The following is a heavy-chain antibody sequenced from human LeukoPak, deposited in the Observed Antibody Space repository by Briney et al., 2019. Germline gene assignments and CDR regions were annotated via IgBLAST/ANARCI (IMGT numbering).Heavy chain of an antibody. V-gene: IGHV3-23*01. CDR1: GFIFSCYG. J-gene: IGHJ4*02. CDR3: AKDLRGHPDDY. Sequence: GGSLRLSCAAAGFIFSCYGMWWGRQAAGKLVERVTAISGSGGSTYYPDSVKGRFTISRDNSKNTLYLQMNSLRAEDTAVYYCAKDLRGHPDDYWGQGTLVTVPS. CDR2: ISGSGGST. D-gene: IGHD5-24*01.